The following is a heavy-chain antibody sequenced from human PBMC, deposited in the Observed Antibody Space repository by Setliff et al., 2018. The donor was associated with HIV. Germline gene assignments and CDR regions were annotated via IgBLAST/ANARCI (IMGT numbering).Heavy chain of an antibody. J-gene: IGHJ2*01. Sequence: PSETLSLPCAVYGGSLSGYYWSWARQSPGRGLEWIGEINQSGNTNFNPSRKSPLIISVDKSKSQFSLKLTSVTAADTALYYCAREGGQGYSGSGSFYHRNFDLWGRGTLVTVSS. CDR3: AREGGQGYSGSGSFYHRNFDL. CDR1: GGSLSGYY. D-gene: IGHD3-10*01. V-gene: IGHV4-34*01. CDR2: INQSGNT.